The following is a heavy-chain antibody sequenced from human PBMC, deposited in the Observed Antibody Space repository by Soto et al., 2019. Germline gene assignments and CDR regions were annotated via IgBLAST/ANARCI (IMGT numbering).Heavy chain of an antibody. V-gene: IGHV3-74*01. CDR2: INPAGMIT. CDR1: GFAFSGDW. J-gene: IGHJ3*02. CDR3: ASSYSGYRKDAFDI. D-gene: IGHD5-12*01. Sequence: GGSLRLSCAASGFAFSGDWMHWVRQPPGKGLMWVSHINPAGMITNYADSVKGRFTISRDNAKNSLYLQMNSLGAEDTAVYYCASSYSGYRKDAFDIWGQGTMVTVSS.